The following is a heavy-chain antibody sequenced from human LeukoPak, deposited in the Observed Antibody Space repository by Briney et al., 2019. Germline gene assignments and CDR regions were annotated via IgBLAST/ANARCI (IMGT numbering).Heavy chain of an antibody. J-gene: IGHJ4*02. Sequence: GGSLRLSCAASGFTFSSYAMSWVRQAPGKGLECVSAISGGGPVTYYTDSVKGRFTISRDNSKNTLYLEMNSLRAEDTAVYYCAKDRSYSSGWAFDYWGQGTLVTVSS. CDR1: GFTFSSYA. V-gene: IGHV3-23*01. CDR3: AKDRSYSSGWAFDY. CDR2: ISGGGPVT. D-gene: IGHD6-19*01.